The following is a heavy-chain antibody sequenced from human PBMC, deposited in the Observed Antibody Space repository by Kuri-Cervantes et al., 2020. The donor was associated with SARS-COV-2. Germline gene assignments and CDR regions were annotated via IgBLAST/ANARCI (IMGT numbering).Heavy chain of an antibody. CDR3: ARVSYYDFWSGYSDNWFDP. CDR1: GYTFTSYG. V-gene: IGHV1-18*04. J-gene: IGHJ5*02. Sequence: ASVKVSCKASGYTFTSYGISWVRQAPGQGLEWMGWISAYNGNTNYAQKLQGRVTITRDTSASTAYMELSSLRSEDTAVYYCARVSYYDFWSGYSDNWFDPWGQGTLVTVSS. D-gene: IGHD3-3*01. CDR2: ISAYNGNT.